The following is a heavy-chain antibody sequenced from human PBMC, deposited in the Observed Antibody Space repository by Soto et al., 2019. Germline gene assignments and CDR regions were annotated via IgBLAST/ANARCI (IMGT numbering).Heavy chain of an antibody. CDR3: ARVDHRGYFAILTDY. CDR2: IYDSVNT. CDR1: GDSLSSGCHY. D-gene: IGHD3-9*01. J-gene: IGHJ4*02. V-gene: IGHV4-31*03. Sequence: QVQLQESGPGLVKPSQTLSLTCTVSGDSLSSGCHYWSWIRQHPGKGLEWIGHIYDSVNTYYSPSLRNRFTISADMSKNQFSLNLRSVTAADTAVYYCARVDHRGYFAILTDYWGQGTLVTVSS.